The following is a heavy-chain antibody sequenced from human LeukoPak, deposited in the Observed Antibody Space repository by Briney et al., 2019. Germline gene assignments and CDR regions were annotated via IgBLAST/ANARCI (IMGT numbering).Heavy chain of an antibody. CDR1: GFTVSSNY. J-gene: IGHJ3*02. V-gene: IGHV3-66*01. CDR3: ARKTYYYDSSGYSPGAFDI. Sequence: PGGSLRLSCAASGFTVSSNYMSWVRQAPGKGLEWVSVIYSGGSTYYADSVKGRFTISGDNSKNTLYLQMNSLRAEDTAVYYCARKTYYYDSSGYSPGAFDIWGQGTMVTVSS. CDR2: IYSGGST. D-gene: IGHD3-22*01.